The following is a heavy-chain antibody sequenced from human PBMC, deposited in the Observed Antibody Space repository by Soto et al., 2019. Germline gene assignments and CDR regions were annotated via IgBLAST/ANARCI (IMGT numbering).Heavy chain of an antibody. Sequence: ASVKVSCKASGYTFTSYGISWVRQAPGQGLEWMGWISAYNGNTNYAQKLQGRVTMTTDTSTSTAYMELRSLRSDDTAVYYCARGGGSRYCSGGSCYGPSYYYYGMDVWGQGXTVTVYS. V-gene: IGHV1-18*04. CDR3: ARGGGSRYCSGGSCYGPSYYYYGMDV. J-gene: IGHJ6*02. CDR2: ISAYNGNT. CDR1: GYTFTSYG. D-gene: IGHD2-15*01.